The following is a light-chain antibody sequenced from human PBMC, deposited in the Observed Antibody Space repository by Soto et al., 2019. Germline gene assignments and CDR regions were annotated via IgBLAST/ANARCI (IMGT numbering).Light chain of an antibody. CDR3: QHRSEWPVS. V-gene: IGKV3D-20*02. Sequence: EIVLTQSPGTLSLSPGERATLSCRASQSVSSSYLAWYQQKPGQAPRLLMYGASSRATGIPDRFSGSGSGTDFTLTISRLEPEDFAVYYCQHRSEWPVSFGQGTRLEI. CDR1: QSVSSSY. CDR2: GAS. J-gene: IGKJ5*01.